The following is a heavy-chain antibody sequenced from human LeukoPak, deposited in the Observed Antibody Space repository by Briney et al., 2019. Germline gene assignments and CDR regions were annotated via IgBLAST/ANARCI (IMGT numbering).Heavy chain of an antibody. V-gene: IGHV3-21*01. D-gene: IGHD6-6*01. CDR3: AREPPNVYSSSSRDAFDI. CDR2: ISSSRSYI. Sequence: GGSLRLSCAASGFTFSSYSMNWVRQAPGKGLEWVSSISSSRSYIYYADSVKGRFTISRDNAKNSLYLQMNSLRAEDTAVYYCAREPPNVYSSSSRDAFDIWGQGTMVTVSS. J-gene: IGHJ3*02. CDR1: GFTFSSYS.